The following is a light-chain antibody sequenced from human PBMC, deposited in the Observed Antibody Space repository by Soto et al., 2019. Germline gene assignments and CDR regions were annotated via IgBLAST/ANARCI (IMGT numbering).Light chain of an antibody. CDR2: DTS. CDR3: QQYNDWFSIT. CDR1: QSFSTSY. J-gene: IGKJ5*01. V-gene: IGKV3-15*01. Sequence: DIVLTHSPGTLSLSPGYRATLSCSSSQSFSTSYLAWYHQKPGQAPSLLIYDTSTRATGVPARFSGSGSGTEFTLTISSLQSEDFGVYYCQQYNDWFSITFGQGTRLEIK.